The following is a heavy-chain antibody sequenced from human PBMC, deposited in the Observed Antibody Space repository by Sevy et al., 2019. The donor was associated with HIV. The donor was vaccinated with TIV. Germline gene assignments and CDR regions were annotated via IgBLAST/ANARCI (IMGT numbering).Heavy chain of an antibody. CDR2: IIPIFGTA. D-gene: IGHD2-15*01. V-gene: IGHV1-69*13. Sequence: ASVKVSCKASGGTFSSYAISWVRQAPGQGLEWMGGIIPIFGTANYAQKFQGRVTITVDESTSTAYMELSTLRSEDTAVYYCASAEVVAAAPFYYGMDVWGQGTTVTVSS. J-gene: IGHJ6*02. CDR1: GGTFSSYA. CDR3: ASAEVVAAAPFYYGMDV.